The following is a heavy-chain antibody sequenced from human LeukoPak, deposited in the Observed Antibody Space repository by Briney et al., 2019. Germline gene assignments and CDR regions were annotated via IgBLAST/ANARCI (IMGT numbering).Heavy chain of an antibody. V-gene: IGHV4-39*07. CDR3: ARDQGHITMVRGVPPLDY. D-gene: IGHD3-10*01. J-gene: IGHJ4*02. Sequence: PSETLSLTCTVSSGSISTSNYYWGWVRQPPGKALEWIGNIFYSGSTYYTPSLKSRVTMSVDTSKNQFSLKLSSVTAADTAVYYCARDQGHITMVRGVPPLDYWGQGTLVTVSS. CDR1: SGSISTSNYY. CDR2: IFYSGST.